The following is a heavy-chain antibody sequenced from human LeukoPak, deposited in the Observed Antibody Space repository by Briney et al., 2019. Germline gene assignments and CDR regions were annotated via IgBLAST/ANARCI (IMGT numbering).Heavy chain of an antibody. J-gene: IGHJ5*02. Sequence: GGFLRLSCAASGFTFSSYAMSWVRQAPGKGLEWVSLIYSGGNTYYADSVKGRFIISRDNSRNTLYLQMNNLRAEDTAVYYCARGFYGSGNYRFNYFDPWGQGTLVTVSS. CDR2: IYSGGNT. CDR3: ARGFYGSGNYRFNYFDP. D-gene: IGHD3-10*01. CDR1: GFTFSSYA. V-gene: IGHV3-66*01.